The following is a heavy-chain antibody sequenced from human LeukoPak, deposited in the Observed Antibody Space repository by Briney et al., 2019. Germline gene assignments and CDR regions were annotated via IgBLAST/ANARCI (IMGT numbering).Heavy chain of an antibody. CDR2: ISYDGSNK. Sequence: GGSLRLSCAASGFTFSSYGMHWVRQAPGKGLEWVAVISYDGSNKYYADSVKGRFTISRDNSKNTLYLQMDSLRAEDTAVYYCAKDPTLKGAYCSSTSCYAHYFDYWGQGTLVTVSS. J-gene: IGHJ4*02. V-gene: IGHV3-30*18. CDR1: GFTFSSYG. CDR3: AKDPTLKGAYCSSTSCYAHYFDY. D-gene: IGHD2-2*01.